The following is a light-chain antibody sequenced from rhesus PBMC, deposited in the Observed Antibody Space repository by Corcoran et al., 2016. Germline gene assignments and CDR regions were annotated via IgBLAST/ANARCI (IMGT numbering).Light chain of an antibody. J-gene: IGKJ4*01. CDR1: QGISKY. V-gene: IGKV1-25*01. CDR3: QQHNSYPLS. Sequence: DIQMTQSPSSLSASVGDTVTITCQASQGISKYLAWYQQTPGKAPKLLIYDASTLQSGVPSSFSGSGSGTEFTLTISSLQPEDFATYYCQQHNSYPLSFGGGTKVELK. CDR2: DAS.